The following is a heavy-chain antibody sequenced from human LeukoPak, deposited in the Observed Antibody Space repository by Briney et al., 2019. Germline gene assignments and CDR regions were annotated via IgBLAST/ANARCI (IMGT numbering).Heavy chain of an antibody. J-gene: IGHJ4*02. V-gene: IGHV1-2*02. Sequence: ASVKVSCKASGYTFTGYYIHWVRQAPGQGLEWMGWINPNSGGTSYAQKFQGRVTMTRDTSISTAYMELSRLRSDDTAVYYCARGESIAGLGYWGQGTLVTVSS. D-gene: IGHD6-6*01. CDR2: INPNSGGT. CDR3: ARGESIAGLGY. CDR1: GYTFTGYY.